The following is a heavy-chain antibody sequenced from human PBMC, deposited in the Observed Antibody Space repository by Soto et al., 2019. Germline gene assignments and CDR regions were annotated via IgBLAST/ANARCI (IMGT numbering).Heavy chain of an antibody. J-gene: IGHJ4*02. CDR1: GYTFTTHY. CDR3: ARAGENYGSGTFSPPLRYYFNS. Sequence: QVQLVQSGTEVKKPGASVNVSCKASGYTFTTHYMHWVRQAPGQGLEWMGIINPSGGRTTYALKFQGRVTMTSETSTNTGYVELTSLRSEDTAIYFCARAGENYGSGTFSPPLRYYFNSWGQGTLVTVSS. V-gene: IGHV1-46*01. D-gene: IGHD3-10*01. CDR2: INPSGGRT.